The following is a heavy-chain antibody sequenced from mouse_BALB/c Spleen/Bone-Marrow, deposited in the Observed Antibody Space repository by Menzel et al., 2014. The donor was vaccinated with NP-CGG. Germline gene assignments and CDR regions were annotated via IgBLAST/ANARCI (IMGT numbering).Heavy chain of an antibody. D-gene: IGHD4-1*01. CDR3: ARYWDAY. V-gene: IGHV1-7*01. CDR2: IDPRTGYT. CDR1: DYTFTTYW. J-gene: IGHJ3*01. Sequence: VHLVESGAELAKPGASVKMSCKVSDYTFTTYWMHWVKQRPGQGLEWIGYIDPRTGYTEYNQKFEDKATLTADKSSSTAYMQLSSLTSEDSAVYYCARYWDAYWGQGTLVTVSA.